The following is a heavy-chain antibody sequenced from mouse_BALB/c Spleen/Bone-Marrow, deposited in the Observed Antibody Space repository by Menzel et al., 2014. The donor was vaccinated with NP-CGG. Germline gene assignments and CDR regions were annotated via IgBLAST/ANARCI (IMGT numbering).Heavy chain of an antibody. Sequence: QVQLKDSGGELVKPGTSVKLSCKTSGFTFSNSYISWLKLKPGQSLEWIAWIIGGTGGTTYNQKFTGKAQLTVDTSSNTAYIQLSSLTTEDSAIYYCARPLYGSSFAWFAYWGQGTLVTVSA. J-gene: IGHJ3*01. V-gene: IGHV1-77*01. CDR1: GFTFSNSY. D-gene: IGHD1-1*01. CDR3: ARPLYGSSFAWFAY. CDR2: IIGGTGGT.